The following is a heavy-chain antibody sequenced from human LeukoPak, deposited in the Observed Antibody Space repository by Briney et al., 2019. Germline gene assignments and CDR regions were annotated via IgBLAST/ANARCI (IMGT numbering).Heavy chain of an antibody. CDR1: GGSISSSSYY. V-gene: IGHV4-39*01. J-gene: IGHJ6*02. CDR3: ASYDSPGYYYGMDV. Sequence: SETLSLTCTVSGGSISSSSYYWGWIRQPPGKGLEWIGSIYYSGSTYYNPSLKGRVTISVDTSKNQFSLKLSSVTAVDTAVYYCASYDSPGYYYGMDVWGQGTTVTVSS. D-gene: IGHD5-12*01. CDR2: IYYSGST.